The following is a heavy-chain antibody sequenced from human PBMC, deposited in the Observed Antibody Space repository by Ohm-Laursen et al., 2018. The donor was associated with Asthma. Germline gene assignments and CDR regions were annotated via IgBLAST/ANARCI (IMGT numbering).Heavy chain of an antibody. CDR2: ISSNSGDI. Sequence: SLRLSCAASGFTFSDYSMNWVRQAPGKGLEWVSSISSNSGDIHYADSVKGRFTISRDNAKNSMYLQMHSLRAVDTAVYYCVRGDYYHYGLDVWGQGTTVTVSS. CDR3: VRGDYYHYGLDV. J-gene: IGHJ6*02. CDR1: GFTFSDYS. V-gene: IGHV3-21*01.